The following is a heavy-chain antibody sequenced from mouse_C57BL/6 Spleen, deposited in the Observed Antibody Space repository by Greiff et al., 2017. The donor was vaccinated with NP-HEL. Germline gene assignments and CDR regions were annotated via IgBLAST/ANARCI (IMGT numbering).Heavy chain of an antibody. D-gene: IGHD2-4*01. V-gene: IGHV1-64*01. Sequence: QVQLQQPGAELVKPGASVKLSCKASGYTFTSYWMHWVKQRPGQGLEWIGMIHPNSGSTNYNEKFRSKATLTVDKSSSTAYMQLSSLTSEDSAVYYCARLYYDYGFDYWGQGTTLTVSS. CDR1: GYTFTSYW. CDR2: IHPNSGST. CDR3: ARLYYDYGFDY. J-gene: IGHJ2*01.